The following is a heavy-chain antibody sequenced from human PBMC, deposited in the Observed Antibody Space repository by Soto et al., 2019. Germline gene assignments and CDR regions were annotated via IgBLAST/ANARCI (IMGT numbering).Heavy chain of an antibody. CDR2: ISYDGSNK. D-gene: IGHD3-22*01. CDR1: GFTFSSYG. CDR3: AKGGYYYDSSGYLYYFDY. Sequence: ESGGGVVQPGRSLRLSCAASGFTFSSYGMHWVRQAPGKGLEWVAVISYDGSNKYYADSVKGRFTISRDNSKNTLYLQMNSLRAEDTAVYYCAKGGYYYDSSGYLYYFDYWGQGTLVTVSS. V-gene: IGHV3-30*18. J-gene: IGHJ4*02.